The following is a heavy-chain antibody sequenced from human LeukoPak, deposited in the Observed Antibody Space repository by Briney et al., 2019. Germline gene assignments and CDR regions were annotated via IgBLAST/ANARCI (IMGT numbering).Heavy chain of an antibody. D-gene: IGHD3-10*02. CDR3: AELGITMIGGV. J-gene: IGHJ6*04. CDR1: GFTVSSNY. V-gene: IGHV3-11*04. CDR2: ISSSGSTI. Sequence: PGGSLRLSCAASGFTVSSNYMSWVRQAPGKGLEWVSYISSSGSTICYADSVKGRFTISRDNAKNSLYLQMNSLRAEDTAVYYCAELGITMIGGVWGKGTTVTISS.